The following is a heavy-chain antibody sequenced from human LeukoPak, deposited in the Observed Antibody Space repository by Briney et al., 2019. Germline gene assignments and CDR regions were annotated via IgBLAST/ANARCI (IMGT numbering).Heavy chain of an antibody. Sequence: GASVKVSCKASGYTFTGYYMHWVRQAPGQGLEWMGWINPNSGGTNYAQKLQGRVTMTTDTSTSTAYMELRSLRSDDTAVYYCARTEQSGSYYLYYFDYWGQGTLVTVSS. CDR2: INPNSGGT. V-gene: IGHV1-2*02. D-gene: IGHD1-26*01. CDR1: GYTFTGYY. J-gene: IGHJ4*02. CDR3: ARTEQSGSYYLYYFDY.